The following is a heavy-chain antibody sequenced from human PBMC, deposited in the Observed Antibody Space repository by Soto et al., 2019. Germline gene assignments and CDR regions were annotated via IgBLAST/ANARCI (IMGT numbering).Heavy chain of an antibody. CDR3: AKDPPSERMQPDYGMDV. CDR1: GFTFNSCL. V-gene: IGHV3-23*01. Sequence: GSLRLSCAASGFTFNSCLMSWVRQAPGKGLEWVSLISGSGRYTDYADSVKGRFTISRDNSKNTLYLQMNSLRAEDPAVYYCAKDPPSERMQPDYGMDVWGEGTTVTVSS. CDR2: ISGSGRYT. J-gene: IGHJ6*04. D-gene: IGHD6-13*01.